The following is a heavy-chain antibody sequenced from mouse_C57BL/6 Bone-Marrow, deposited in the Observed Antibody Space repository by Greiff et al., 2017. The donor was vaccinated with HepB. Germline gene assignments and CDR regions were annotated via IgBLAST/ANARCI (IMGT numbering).Heavy chain of an antibody. D-gene: IGHD2-5*01. CDR3: ARQAYSVTTGSY. V-gene: IGHV5-6*01. CDR1: GFTFSSYG. Sequence: EVHLVESGGDLVKPGGSLKLSCAASGFTFSSYGMSWVRQTPDKRLEWVATISSGGSYTYYPDSVKGRFTISRDNAKNTLYLQMSSLKSEDTAMYYCARQAYSVTTGSYWGQGTLVTVSA. J-gene: IGHJ3*01. CDR2: ISSGGSYT.